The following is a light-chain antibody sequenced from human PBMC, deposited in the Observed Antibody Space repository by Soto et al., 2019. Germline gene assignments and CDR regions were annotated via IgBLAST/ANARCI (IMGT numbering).Light chain of an antibody. V-gene: IGKV3-15*01. Sequence: EIVMTQSPATLSVSPGERATLSCRASQSVSSNLACYQQKPGQAPRLLIYGASTRATGIPARFSGSGSGTEFTLTISSLQSEDFAVYYCQQYNNWPPYTFCQGTKLEIK. CDR2: GAS. CDR3: QQYNNWPPYT. CDR1: QSVSSN. J-gene: IGKJ2*01.